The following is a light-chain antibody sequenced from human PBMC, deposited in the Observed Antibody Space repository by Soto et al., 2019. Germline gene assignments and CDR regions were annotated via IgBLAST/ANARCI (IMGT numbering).Light chain of an antibody. Sequence: EIVLTQSPATLSLSPGERATLSCRASQSVSSFLAWYQQKHGQPPRLLIYDASNRATGIPARFSGSGSGTEFTLTISSLEPEDFAVYYCQQRSNWPPLTFGGGTKVEIK. V-gene: IGKV3-11*01. CDR1: QSVSSF. CDR3: QQRSNWPPLT. J-gene: IGKJ4*01. CDR2: DAS.